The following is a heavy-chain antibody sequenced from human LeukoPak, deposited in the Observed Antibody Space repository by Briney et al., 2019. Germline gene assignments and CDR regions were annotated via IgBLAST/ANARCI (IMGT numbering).Heavy chain of an antibody. CDR1: GFTFSSYA. CDR3: AREKALRVRGVIIRSDY. V-gene: IGHV3-30-3*01. D-gene: IGHD3-10*02. Sequence: GGSLRLSCAASGFTFSSYAMHWVRQAPGKGLEWVAVISYDGSNKYYADSVKGRFTISRDNAKNSLYLQMNSLRAEDTAVYYCAREKALRVRGVIIRSDYWGQGTLVTVSS. CDR2: ISYDGSNK. J-gene: IGHJ4*02.